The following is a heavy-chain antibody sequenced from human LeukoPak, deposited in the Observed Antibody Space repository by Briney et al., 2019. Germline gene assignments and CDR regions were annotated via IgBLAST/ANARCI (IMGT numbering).Heavy chain of an antibody. D-gene: IGHD2-2*01. Sequence: SETLSLTCTVSGGSISSSISYWGWIRQPPGKGLQWIGSIYYRGTTYYNPSLKSRVTISVDTSKNQFSLNLNSVTAADTAIYYCATHVSIVAPATLNYGDNWFDPWGQGTLVIVSS. CDR3: ATHVSIVAPATLNYGDNWFDP. CDR1: GGSISSSISY. J-gene: IGHJ5*02. V-gene: IGHV4-39*01. CDR2: IYYRGTT.